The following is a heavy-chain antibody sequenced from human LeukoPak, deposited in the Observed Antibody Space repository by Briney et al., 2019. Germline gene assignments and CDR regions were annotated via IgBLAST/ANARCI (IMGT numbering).Heavy chain of an antibody. CDR3: ARERGYSYGAHCDY. Sequence: GGSLRLSCAASGFTFSSYGRHWVRQVPGKGLEWVAVIWYDGSNKYYADSVKGRFTISRDNSKNTVYLQMNSLRAEDTAVYYCARERGYSYGAHCDYWGQGTLVTVSS. CDR2: IWYDGSNK. J-gene: IGHJ4*02. CDR1: GFTFSSYG. V-gene: IGHV3-33*01. D-gene: IGHD5-18*01.